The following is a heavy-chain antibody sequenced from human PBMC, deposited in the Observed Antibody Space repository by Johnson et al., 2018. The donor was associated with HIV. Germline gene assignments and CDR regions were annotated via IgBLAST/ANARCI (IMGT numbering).Heavy chain of an antibody. J-gene: IGHJ3*02. V-gene: IGHV3-11*04. CDR1: GFTFGDYY. Sequence: QVQLMESGGGLVQPGRSLRLSCAASGFTFGDYYMNWVRQAPGKGLEWLSYISSSGTAKYYADSVKGRFTISRDNSKNTLYLQMNSLRAEDTAMYYCARDFANKFWSGYSHFDIWGQGTMVTVSS. CDR3: ARDFANKFWSGYSHFDI. CDR2: ISSSGTAK. D-gene: IGHD3-3*01.